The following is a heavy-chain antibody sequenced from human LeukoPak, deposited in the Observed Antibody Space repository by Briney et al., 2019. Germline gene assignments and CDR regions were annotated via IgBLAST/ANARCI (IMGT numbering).Heavy chain of an antibody. CDR3: AALYRFSGSSLGGYYFDY. CDR1: GFTFSSYA. Sequence: PGGSLRLSCAASGFTFSSYAMSWVRQAPGKGLEWVSAISGSGGSTYYADSVKGRFTISRDNSKNTLYLQMNSLRAEDTAVYYCAALYRFSGSSLGGYYFDYWGQGTLVTVSS. V-gene: IGHV3-23*01. D-gene: IGHD1-26*01. J-gene: IGHJ4*02. CDR2: ISGSGGST.